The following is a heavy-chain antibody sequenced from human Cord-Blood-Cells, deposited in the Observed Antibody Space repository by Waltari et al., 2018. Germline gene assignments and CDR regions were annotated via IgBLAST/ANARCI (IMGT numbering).Heavy chain of an antibody. CDR1: GGSFSGYY. V-gene: IGHV4-34*01. J-gene: IGHJ5*02. CDR3: ARVDCSSTSCYKNWFDP. D-gene: IGHD2-2*02. Sequence: WSAGLLKPSETLSLTCAAYGGSFSGYYWSWLRQPPGKGLEWIGEINHSGSTNYNPSLKSRVTISVDTAKNQFSLKLSSVTAADTAVYYCARVDCSSTSCYKNWFDPWGQGTLVTVSS. CDR2: INHSGST.